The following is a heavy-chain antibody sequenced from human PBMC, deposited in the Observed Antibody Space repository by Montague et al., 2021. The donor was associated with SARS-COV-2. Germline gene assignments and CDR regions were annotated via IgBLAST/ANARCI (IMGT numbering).Heavy chain of an antibody. CDR1: GGSISSPDYY. V-gene: IGHV4-39*01. D-gene: IGHD2-8*01. Sequence: SETLSLTCTVSGGSISSPDYYWGWIRQSPGKGLEWIGSISYTGRTYYNPPLRSRVSFSMDTSKNHFSLSLSSVTVADTAVYFCARQLPSYCATNKCYPYYLDGWGQGPLVTVSS. J-gene: IGHJ4*02. CDR3: ARQLPSYCATNKCYPYYLDG. CDR2: ISYTGRT.